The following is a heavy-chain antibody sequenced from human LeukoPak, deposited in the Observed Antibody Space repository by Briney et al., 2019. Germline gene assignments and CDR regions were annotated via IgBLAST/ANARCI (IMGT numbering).Heavy chain of an antibody. CDR3: ASSITGTTNMEIDY. V-gene: IGHV3-33*01. Sequence: GGSLRLLCAASGFIFSSYCMQWVRQASAKGLEGVAVIWYDGSNKYYADPVKGRFTISRDNSKNSLYLQMNSLRAEDTAVYYCASSITGTTNMEIDYWGQGTLVTVSS. D-gene: IGHD1/OR15-1a*01. J-gene: IGHJ4*02. CDR2: IWYDGSNK. CDR1: GFIFSSYC.